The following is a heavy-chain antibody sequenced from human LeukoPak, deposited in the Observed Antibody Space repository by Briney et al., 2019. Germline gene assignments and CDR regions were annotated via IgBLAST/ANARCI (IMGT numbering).Heavy chain of an antibody. D-gene: IGHD6-19*01. J-gene: IGHJ4*02. CDR3: AKVLRGIAVAADY. Sequence: PGGSLRLSGAGSEFTFSSCGMHWVHQAPGKGLEWVAVISSDGSDKYSVDSVKGRFTISRDNSKNTLYLQMNSLRAEDTAVYYCAKVLRGIAVAADYWGQGTLVTVSS. V-gene: IGHV3-30*18. CDR1: EFTFSSCG. CDR2: ISSDGSDK.